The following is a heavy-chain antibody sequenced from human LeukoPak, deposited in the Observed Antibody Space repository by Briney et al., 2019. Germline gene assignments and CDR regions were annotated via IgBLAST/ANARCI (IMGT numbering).Heavy chain of an antibody. CDR2: IYYSGST. J-gene: IGHJ4*02. Sequence: PSETLSLTCTVSGGSISSYYWSWIRQPPGKGLEWIGYIYYSGSTNYNPSLKSRVTISVDTSKNQFSLKLSSVTAADTAVYYCARFESSRALFDYWGQGTLVTVSS. D-gene: IGHD3-10*01. V-gene: IGHV4-59*01. CDR3: ARFESSRALFDY. CDR1: GGSISSYY.